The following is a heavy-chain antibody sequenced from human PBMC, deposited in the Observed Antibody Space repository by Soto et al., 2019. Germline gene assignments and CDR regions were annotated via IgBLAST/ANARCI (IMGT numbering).Heavy chain of an antibody. Sequence: QVQLQQWGAGLLKPSETLSLTCAVYGGSFSGYYWSWIRQPPGKGLEWIGEINHSGSTNYNPSLKRRVTISVDTSKNQCSLKLSSVTAADTAVYYCARGGHDYVWGSYRTNDYWGQGTLVTVSS. CDR2: INHSGST. CDR1: GGSFSGYY. V-gene: IGHV4-34*01. D-gene: IGHD3-16*02. CDR3: ARGGHDYVWGSYRTNDY. J-gene: IGHJ4*02.